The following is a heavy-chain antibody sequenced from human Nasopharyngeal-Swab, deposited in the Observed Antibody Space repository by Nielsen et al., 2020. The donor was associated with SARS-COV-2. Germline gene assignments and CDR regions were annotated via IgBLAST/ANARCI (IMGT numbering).Heavy chain of an antibody. Sequence: SETLSLTCTVSGGSISSYYWSWIRQPQGKGLEWIGYIYYSGSTNYNPSLKSRVTISVDTSKNQFSLKLSSVTAADTAVYYCARDHTLYGDYPPYYYGMDVWGQGTTVTVSS. CDR2: IYYSGST. D-gene: IGHD4-17*01. V-gene: IGHV4-59*01. CDR3: ARDHTLYGDYPPYYYGMDV. J-gene: IGHJ6*02. CDR1: GGSISSYY.